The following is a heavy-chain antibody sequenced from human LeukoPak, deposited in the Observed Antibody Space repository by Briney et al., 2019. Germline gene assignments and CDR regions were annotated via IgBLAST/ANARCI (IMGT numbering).Heavy chain of an antibody. CDR3: ATGRYSGSYLPNFYFDY. CDR1: GYTFTSHG. D-gene: IGHD1-26*01. J-gene: IGHJ4*02. Sequence: ASVKVSCKASGYTFTSHGISWVRQAPGQGLEWMGWISAYNGNTNSAQKLQGRVTMTTDTSTGTAYMELRSLRSEDTAVYYCATGRYSGSYLPNFYFDYWGQGTLVTVSS. V-gene: IGHV1-18*01. CDR2: ISAYNGNT.